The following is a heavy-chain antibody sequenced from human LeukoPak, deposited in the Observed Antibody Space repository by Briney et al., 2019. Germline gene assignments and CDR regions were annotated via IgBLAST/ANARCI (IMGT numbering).Heavy chain of an antibody. Sequence: ASVKVSCKVSGYTLTELSMHWVRQAPGKGLEWMGGFDPEDGETIYAQKFQGGVTMTEDTSTDTAYMELSSLRSEDTAVYYCATRGVRGVIERGAEEGGPNWFDPWGQGTLVTVSS. CDR2: FDPEDGET. CDR1: GYTLTELS. D-gene: IGHD3-10*01. V-gene: IGHV1-24*01. CDR3: ATRGVRGVIERGAEEGGPNWFDP. J-gene: IGHJ5*02.